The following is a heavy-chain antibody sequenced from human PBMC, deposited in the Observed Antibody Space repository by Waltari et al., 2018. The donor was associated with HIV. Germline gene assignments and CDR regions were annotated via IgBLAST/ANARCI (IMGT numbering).Heavy chain of an antibody. D-gene: IGHD1-20*01. J-gene: IGHJ4*01. CDR3: ARGLHITSRRALGY. V-gene: IGHV3-30*03. Sequence: QVQLVEAGGGVVQPGRSLRLSCAASGFTFRTYGRQWVRQAPGEGLGGREIIGYDVTAEYYADSVRGRFTISRDNSKSTLFLEMNSLRPEDTAVYYCARGLHITSRRALGYWGQGTPVTVSS. CDR2: IGYDVTAE. CDR1: GFTFRTYG.